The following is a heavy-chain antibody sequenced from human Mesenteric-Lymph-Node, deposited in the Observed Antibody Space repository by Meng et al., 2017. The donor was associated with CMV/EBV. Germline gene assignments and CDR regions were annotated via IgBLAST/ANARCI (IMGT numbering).Heavy chain of an antibody. CDR2: MYSGSNT. J-gene: IGHJ4*02. D-gene: IGHD3-3*01. Sequence: GGSLRLSCAASEFTVSSNYMSWVRQAPGKGLECVSVMYSGSNTYYSDSVKGRFTISRDNSKNTLYLQMNSLRAEDTAVYYCARIRRDYDVWSADNNYFDYWGQGTLVTVSS. CDR1: EFTVSSNY. CDR3: ARIRRDYDVWSADNNYFDY. V-gene: IGHV3-66*02.